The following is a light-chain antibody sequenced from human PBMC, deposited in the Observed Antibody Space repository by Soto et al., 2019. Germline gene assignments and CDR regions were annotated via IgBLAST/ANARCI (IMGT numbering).Light chain of an antibody. CDR2: GAS. J-gene: IGKJ2*01. CDR3: LQDYNYPFT. CDR1: QSIRKD. V-gene: IGKV1-6*01. Sequence: AIQMTQSPSTLSASPGDRVTITCRASQSIRKDLAWYQQKPGKAPQILIYGASTLQTGVASRFSGSGSATDFTLTISSLQPEDCAAYYCLQDYNYPFTFGQGTKLDIK.